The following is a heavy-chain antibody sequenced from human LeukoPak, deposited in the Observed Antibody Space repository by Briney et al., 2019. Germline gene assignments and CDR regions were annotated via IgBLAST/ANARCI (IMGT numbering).Heavy chain of an antibody. CDR1: GFTFSSYS. Sequence: GGSLRLSCAASGFTFSSYSMNWVRQAPGKGLEWVSSISSSSSYIYYADSVKGRFTISRDNAKNSLYLQMNSLRAEGTAVYYCARPFNSYYYDSSGYYPYFDYWGQGTLVTVSS. J-gene: IGHJ4*02. D-gene: IGHD3-22*01. V-gene: IGHV3-21*01. CDR2: ISSSSSYI. CDR3: ARPFNSYYYDSSGYYPYFDY.